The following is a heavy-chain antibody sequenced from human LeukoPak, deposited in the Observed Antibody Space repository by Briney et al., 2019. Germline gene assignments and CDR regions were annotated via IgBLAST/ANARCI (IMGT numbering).Heavy chain of an antibody. V-gene: IGHV3-30*04. D-gene: IGHD2-15*01. CDR1: GFTFSSYV. J-gene: IGHJ4*02. CDR2: ISYDGSNE. Sequence: GGSLRLSCAASGFTFSSYVMHWVRQAPGKGLEWVAIISYDGSNEYYADSVKGRFTISRDNARNFIYLQVNSLRAEDTAIYYCARDEKDGPLWYWGQGILVFVSS. CDR3: ARDEKDGPLWY.